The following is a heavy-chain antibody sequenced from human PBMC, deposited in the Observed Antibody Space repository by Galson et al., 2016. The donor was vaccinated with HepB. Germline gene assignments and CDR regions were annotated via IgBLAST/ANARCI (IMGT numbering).Heavy chain of an antibody. CDR3: ARDLRGQGGV. V-gene: IGHV3-7*01. CDR2: IKRDGSQI. D-gene: IGHD3-10*01. CDR1: GFSFSDYW. J-gene: IGHJ6*04. Sequence: SLRLSCAASGFSFSDYWMNWVRQAPGQGLEWVANIKRDGSQIYYDDSVKGRFTISRDNSKNTLYLQMNSLRAEDTAMYYCARDLRGQGGVWGKGTTVTVSS.